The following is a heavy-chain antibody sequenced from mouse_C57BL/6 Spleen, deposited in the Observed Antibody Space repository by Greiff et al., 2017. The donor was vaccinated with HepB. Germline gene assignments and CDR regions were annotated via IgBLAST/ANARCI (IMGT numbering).Heavy chain of an antibody. CDR2: IYPGSGST. CDR3: DRALCYYGSSSGCAY. J-gene: IGHJ3*01. CDR1: GYTFTSYW. Sequence: VQLQQSGAELVKPGASVKMSCKASGYTFTSYWITWVKQRPGQGLEWIGDIYPGSGSTNYNEKFKSKATLTVDTSSSTAYLQRSSLTSEDSAVYFCDRALCYYGSSSGCAYWVQGTLVTVSA. D-gene: IGHD1-1*01. V-gene: IGHV1-55*01.